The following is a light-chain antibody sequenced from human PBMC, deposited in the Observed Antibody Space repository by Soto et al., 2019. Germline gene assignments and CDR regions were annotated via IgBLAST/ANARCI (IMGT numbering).Light chain of an antibody. J-gene: IGLJ1*01. Sequence: SYDLTQPPSVSLSPGQTASITCSGDKLGDKYACWYQQKPGQSPVLVIYQDNKRPSGIPERFSGSNSGNTATLTISGTQAMDEADYFCQAWDSKMGAFGTGTKVTVL. V-gene: IGLV3-1*01. CDR1: KLGDKY. CDR3: QAWDSKMGA. CDR2: QDN.